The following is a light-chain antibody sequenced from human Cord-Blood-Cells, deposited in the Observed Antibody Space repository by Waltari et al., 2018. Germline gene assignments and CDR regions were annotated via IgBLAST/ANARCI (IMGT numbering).Light chain of an antibody. Sequence: EIVLTQSPATLSLSPGERATPSCRASQSVSSYLAWYQQKLGQAPRLLIYDASNRATGIPARFSGSGSGTDITLTISSLEPEDFAVYYCQQRSNWPLTFGGGTKVEIK. V-gene: IGKV3-11*01. CDR3: QQRSNWPLT. CDR2: DAS. CDR1: QSVSSY. J-gene: IGKJ4*01.